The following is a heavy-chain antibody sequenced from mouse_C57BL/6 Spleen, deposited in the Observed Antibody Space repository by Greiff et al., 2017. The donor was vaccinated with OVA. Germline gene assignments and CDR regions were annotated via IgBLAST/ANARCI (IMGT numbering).Heavy chain of an antibody. J-gene: IGHJ2*01. D-gene: IGHD2-3*01. Sequence: VKLQESGPGLVAPSQSLSITCTVSGFSLPRYGVHWVRQPPGQGLEWLAVIWSDGSTTYNSAPKSRLSISKDNSKSQVFLKMNSLQTDDTAMYYCARHRDGYFDYWGQGTTLTVSS. CDR1: GFSLPRYG. CDR2: IWSDGST. CDR3: ARHRDGYFDY. V-gene: IGHV2-6-1*01.